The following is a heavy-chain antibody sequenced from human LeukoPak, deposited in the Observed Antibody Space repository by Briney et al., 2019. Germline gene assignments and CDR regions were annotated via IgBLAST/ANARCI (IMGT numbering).Heavy chain of an antibody. CDR2: IIPIFGTA. CDR3: ARGDEYNWFDP. Sequence: ASVKVSCKASGYTFTSYGISWVRQAPGQGLEWMGGIIPIFGTANYAQKFQGRVTITADESTSTAYMELSSLRSEDTAVYYCARGDEYNWFDPWGQGTLVTVSS. D-gene: IGHD5-24*01. V-gene: IGHV1-69*13. J-gene: IGHJ5*02. CDR1: GYTFTSYG.